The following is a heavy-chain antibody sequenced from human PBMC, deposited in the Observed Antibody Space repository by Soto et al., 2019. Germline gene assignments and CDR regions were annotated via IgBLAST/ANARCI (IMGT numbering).Heavy chain of an antibody. CDR1: GFTFSSYA. Sequence: GGSLRLSCAASGFTFSSYAMSWVRQAPGKGLEWVSAISGSGGSTYYADSVKGRFTISRDNSKNTLYLQMNSLRAEDTAVYYCAKDYTYYGSGSAPNFDYWGQGTLVTVSS. D-gene: IGHD3-10*01. CDR2: ISGSGGST. J-gene: IGHJ4*02. V-gene: IGHV3-23*01. CDR3: AKDYTYYGSGSAPNFDY.